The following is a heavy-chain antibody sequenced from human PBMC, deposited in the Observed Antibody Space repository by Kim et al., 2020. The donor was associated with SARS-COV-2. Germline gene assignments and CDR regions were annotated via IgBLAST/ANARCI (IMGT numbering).Heavy chain of an antibody. CDR3: AKEVGYGDYLLGGFDY. CDR1: GFTFSSYA. J-gene: IGHJ4*02. CDR2: ISGSGGST. Sequence: GGSLRLSCAASGFTFSSYAMSWVRQAPGKGLEWVSAISGSGGSTYYADSVKGRFTISRDNSKNTLYLQMNSLRAEDTAVYYCAKEVGYGDYLLGGFDYWGQGILVTVSS. D-gene: IGHD4-17*01. V-gene: IGHV3-23*01.